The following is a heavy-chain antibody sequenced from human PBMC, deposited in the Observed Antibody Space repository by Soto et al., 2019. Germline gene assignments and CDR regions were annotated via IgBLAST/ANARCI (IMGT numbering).Heavy chain of an antibody. CDR2: IRSKAYGGTT. Sequence: GGSLRLSCTASGFTFGDYAMSWFRQAPGKGLEWVGFIRSKAYGGTTEYAASVKVRFTISRDDSKSIAYLQMNSLKTEDTAVYYCTRVSVQLNYYYMDVWGKGTTVTVSS. CDR1: GFTFGDYA. CDR3: TRVSVQLNYYYMDV. D-gene: IGHD1-1*01. J-gene: IGHJ6*03. V-gene: IGHV3-49*03.